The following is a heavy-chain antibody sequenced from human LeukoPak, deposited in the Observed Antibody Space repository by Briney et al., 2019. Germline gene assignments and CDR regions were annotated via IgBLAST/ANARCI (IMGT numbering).Heavy chain of an antibody. CDR1: GYSISSGYY. J-gene: IGHJ4*02. D-gene: IGHD5-12*01. V-gene: IGHV4-38-2*01. CDR2: IYHSGST. Sequence: SETLSLTCAVSGYSISSGYYWGWIRQPPGKGLEWIGSIYHSGSTYYNPFLKSRVTISVDTSKNQFSLKLSSVTAADTAVYYCARGVGYSGYPYFDYWGQGTLVTVSS. CDR3: ARGVGYSGYPYFDY.